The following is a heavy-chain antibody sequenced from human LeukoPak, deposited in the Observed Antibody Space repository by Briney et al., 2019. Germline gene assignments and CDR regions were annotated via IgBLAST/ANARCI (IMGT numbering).Heavy chain of an antibody. V-gene: IGHV3-7*01. Sequence: GGSLRLSCAASGFTFSSSWMTWVRQAPGKGLEWVANIKQDGSEKYYVDSVKGRFTISRDNAKNSLYLQMNSLRAEDTAVYFCARDPYSGNYGAYYYYYMDVWGKGTTVTISS. CDR3: ARDPYSGNYGAYYYYYMDV. CDR2: IKQDGSEK. CDR1: GFTFSSSW. D-gene: IGHD1-26*01. J-gene: IGHJ6*03.